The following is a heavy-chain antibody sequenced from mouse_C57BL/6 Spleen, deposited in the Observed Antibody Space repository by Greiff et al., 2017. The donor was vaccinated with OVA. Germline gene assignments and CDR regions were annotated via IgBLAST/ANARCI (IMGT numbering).Heavy chain of an antibody. CDR2: IYPGDGDT. Sequence: QVQLQQSGPELVKPGASVKISCKASGYAFSSSWMNWVKQRPGKGLEWIGRIYPGDGDTNYNGKFKGKATLTADKSSSTAYMQLSSLTSEDSAVYFCASYSNYAYYYAMDYWGQGTSVTVSS. V-gene: IGHV1-82*01. CDR1: GYAFSSSW. J-gene: IGHJ4*01. D-gene: IGHD2-5*01. CDR3: ASYSNYAYYYAMDY.